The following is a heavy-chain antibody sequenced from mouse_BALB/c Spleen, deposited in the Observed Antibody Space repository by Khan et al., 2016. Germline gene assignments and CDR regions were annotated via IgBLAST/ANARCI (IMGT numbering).Heavy chain of an antibody. V-gene: IGHV1-7*01. J-gene: IGHJ4*01. CDR3: ARWGYGNYLYQAMDY. CDR2: INPGSNYT. D-gene: IGHD2-10*02. CDR1: GYTFTRFW. Sequence: QVQLQQSGAELAKPGASVKMSCKASGYTFTRFWMHWVKQRPGQGLEWIGYINPGSNYTDYSQNFKDKATLTADKSSSTAYMLLSSLTSEDSAVYFCARWGYGNYLYQAMDYWGQGISVTVSS.